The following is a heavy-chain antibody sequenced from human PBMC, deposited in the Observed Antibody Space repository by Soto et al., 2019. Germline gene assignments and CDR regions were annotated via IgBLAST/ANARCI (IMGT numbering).Heavy chain of an antibody. CDR1: GFTFSSYW. CDR2: IKQDGSEK. J-gene: IGHJ6*02. D-gene: IGHD2-21*02. CDR3: ARDDVVVTAIRYYYYYGMDV. V-gene: IGHV3-7*05. Sequence: GGSLRLSCAASGFTFSSYWMSWVRQAPGKGLEWVANIKQDGSEKYYVDSVKGRFTISRDNAKNSLYLQMNSLRAEDTAVYYCARDDVVVTAIRYYYYYGMDVWGQGTTVTVSS.